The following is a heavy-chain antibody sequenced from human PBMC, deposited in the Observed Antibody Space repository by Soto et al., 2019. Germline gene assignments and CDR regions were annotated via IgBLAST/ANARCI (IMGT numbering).Heavy chain of an antibody. CDR2: ISDYNGNT. Sequence: QVQLVQSGAEVKKPGASVKVSCKTSGYIFHNYGISWVRQAPGQGLEWMGWISDYNGNTKYAQKFQGRVTMATDTPTRTAYMEPRSLRSDDTAVYYCAREGYYSGSESYSPPRYYGMDVWGQGTTVTVAS. J-gene: IGHJ6*02. V-gene: IGHV1-18*01. CDR3: AREGYYSGSESYSPPRYYGMDV. CDR1: GYIFHNYG. D-gene: IGHD3-10*01.